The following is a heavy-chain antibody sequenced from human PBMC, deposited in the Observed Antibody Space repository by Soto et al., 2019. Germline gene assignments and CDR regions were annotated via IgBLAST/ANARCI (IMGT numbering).Heavy chain of an antibody. Sequence: QVQLVESGGGVVQPGRSLRLSCAASGFTFSSYGIHWVRQAPGKGLEWVAVISYDGSNKYYADSVKGRFTISRDNSKNPLSPESIQLGAGDTAVDFCGEKRVPYPNRVGPWGQGTLVTVSS. V-gene: IGHV3-30*18. CDR2: ISYDGSNK. J-gene: IGHJ5*02. CDR3: GEKRVPYPNRVGP. CDR1: GFTFSSYG.